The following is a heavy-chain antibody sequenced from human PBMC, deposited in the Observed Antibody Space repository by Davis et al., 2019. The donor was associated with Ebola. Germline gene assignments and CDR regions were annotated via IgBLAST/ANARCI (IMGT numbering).Heavy chain of an antibody. Sequence: GESLKISCVASGSTISSYSMNWVRQAPGKGLEWVSAISGGASDTYYADFVKGRFTISRDNSQNTLYLEMNSLRAEDTAVYYCAKVGLEVTTIGISYYYGMDVWGQGTTVTVSS. CDR1: GSTISSYS. D-gene: IGHD4-17*01. CDR3: AKVGLEVTTIGISYYYGMDV. V-gene: IGHV3-21*01. J-gene: IGHJ6*02. CDR2: ISGGASDT.